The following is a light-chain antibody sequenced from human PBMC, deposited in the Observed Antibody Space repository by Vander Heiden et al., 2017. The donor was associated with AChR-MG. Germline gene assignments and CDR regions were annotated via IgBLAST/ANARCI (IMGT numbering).Light chain of an antibody. CDR3: QQRSNWPPTWT. V-gene: IGKV3-11*01. CDR1: QSVSSY. Sequence: IVLTQSPATLSLSPGERATLSCRASQSVSSYLAWYQQKPGQAPRLLIYDASNSATGIPARFSGSGSGTDFTLTISSLEPEDFAVYYCQQRSNWPPTWTFGQGTKVEIK. CDR2: DAS. J-gene: IGKJ1*01.